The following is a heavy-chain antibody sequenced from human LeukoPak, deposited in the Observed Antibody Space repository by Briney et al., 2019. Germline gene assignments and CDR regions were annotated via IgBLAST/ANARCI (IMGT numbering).Heavy chain of an antibody. D-gene: IGHD3-22*01. CDR2: INHSGST. J-gene: IGHJ5*02. CDR3: ARGSSGYYGRVRTWFDP. V-gene: IGHV4-34*01. CDR1: GGSFSGYY. Sequence: PSETLSLTCAVYGGSFSGYYWSWIRQPPGKGLEWIGEINHSGSTNYNPSLKSRVTISVDTSKNQFSLKLSSVTAADTAVYYCARGSSGYYGRVRTWFDPWGQGTLVTVSS.